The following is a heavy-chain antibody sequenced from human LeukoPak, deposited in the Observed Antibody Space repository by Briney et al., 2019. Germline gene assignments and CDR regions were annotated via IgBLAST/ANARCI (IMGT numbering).Heavy chain of an antibody. CDR2: ISGSGYST. Sequence: GESLRLSCVASGFTFNNYAMTWVRQAPEKGLEWVSAISGSGYSTYYADSVKGRFTISRDNSKNTLYLQMNSLGAEDTALYFCAQWSRYFDYWGQGTLVTVSS. CDR3: AQWSRYFDY. J-gene: IGHJ4*02. D-gene: IGHD1-26*01. V-gene: IGHV3-23*01. CDR1: GFTFNNYA.